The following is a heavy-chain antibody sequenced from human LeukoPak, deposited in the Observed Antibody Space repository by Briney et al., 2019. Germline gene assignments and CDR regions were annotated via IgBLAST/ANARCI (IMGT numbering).Heavy chain of an antibody. J-gene: IGHJ5*02. Sequence: SETLSLTCAVYGGSFSGYYWSWIRQPPGRGLEWIGEINHSGSTNYNPSLKSRVTISVDTSKNQFSLKLSSVTAADTAVYYCARDRGGSVGFDPWGQGTLVTVSS. D-gene: IGHD3-10*01. V-gene: IGHV4-34*01. CDR1: GGSFSGYY. CDR2: INHSGST. CDR3: ARDRGGSVGFDP.